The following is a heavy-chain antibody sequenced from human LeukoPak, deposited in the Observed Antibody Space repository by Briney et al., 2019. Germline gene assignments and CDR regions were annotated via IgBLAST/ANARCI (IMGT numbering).Heavy chain of an antibody. D-gene: IGHD5-18*01. CDR2: IKQDGREK. Sequence: GGSLRLSCAASGFTFSSYWMSWVRQAPGKGLEWVANIKQDGREKYYVDSVKGRFTISRDNGKNSLYLQMNSLRAEDTAVYYCARDGYSHPHGYWGQGTLVTVSS. J-gene: IGHJ4*02. CDR3: ARDGYSHPHGY. V-gene: IGHV3-7*05. CDR1: GFTFSSYW.